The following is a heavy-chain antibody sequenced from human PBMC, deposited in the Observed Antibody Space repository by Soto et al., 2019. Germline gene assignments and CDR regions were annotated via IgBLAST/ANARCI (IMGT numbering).Heavy chain of an antibody. V-gene: IGHV3-30*18. Sequence: QVQLVESGGGVIQPGTSLSLSCGSSGFTFRSFGMYWVRQAPGKGLVWVAVVSYDGNHKYYADSVKGRFTVSRDNAKNXLYLQMNSLRGEDTAVYYCAKDVGQLLVLNYGMDVWGQGTTVTVSS. CDR1: GFTFRSFG. D-gene: IGHD2-2*01. CDR2: VSYDGNHK. CDR3: AKDVGQLLVLNYGMDV. J-gene: IGHJ6*02.